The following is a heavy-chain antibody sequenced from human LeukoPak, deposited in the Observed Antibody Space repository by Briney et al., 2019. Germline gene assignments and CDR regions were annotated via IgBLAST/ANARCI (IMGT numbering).Heavy chain of an antibody. CDR3: ARDRIWFGDSIDY. CDR1: GLTFDTYN. V-gene: IGHV3-21*01. Sequence: GGSLRLSCATSGLTFDTYNLNWVRQAPGKGLEWVATIRSYSSYIHYADSVKGRFTISRDDDKKSVYLQMNSLRAEDTAVYYCARDRIWFGDSIDYWGQGTLVTVSS. J-gene: IGHJ4*02. D-gene: IGHD3-10*01. CDR2: IRSYSSYI.